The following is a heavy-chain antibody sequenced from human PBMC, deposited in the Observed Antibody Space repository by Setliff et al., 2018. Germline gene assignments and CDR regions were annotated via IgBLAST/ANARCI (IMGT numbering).Heavy chain of an antibody. CDR1: GFTFSNYE. CDR3: AKMFGDYSSRWYGVGEDY. Sequence: GGSLRLSCAASGFTFSNYEMNWVRQAPGKGLEWVSYISNSGGVKYYTDSVKGRFTFSRDNSKNTLYLQMGSLSAEDTAVYYCAKMFGDYSSRWYGVGEDYWGQGTLVTVSS. J-gene: IGHJ4*02. V-gene: IGHV3-48*03. D-gene: IGHD6-13*01. CDR2: ISNSGGVK.